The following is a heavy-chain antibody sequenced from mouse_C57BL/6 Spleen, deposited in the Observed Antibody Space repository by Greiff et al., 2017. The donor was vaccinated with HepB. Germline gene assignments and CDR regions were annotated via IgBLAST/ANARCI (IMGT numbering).Heavy chain of an antibody. CDR3: ASGGSRAWFAY. V-gene: IGHV1-82*01. Sequence: VQLQQSGPELVKPGASVKISCKASGYAFSSSWMNWVKQRPGKGLEWIGRIYPGDGDTNYNGKFKGKATLTADKSSSTAYMQLSSLTSEDSAVYFCASGGSRAWFAYWGQGTLVTVSA. CDR1: GYAFSSSW. CDR2: IYPGDGDT. D-gene: IGHD1-1*01. J-gene: IGHJ3*01.